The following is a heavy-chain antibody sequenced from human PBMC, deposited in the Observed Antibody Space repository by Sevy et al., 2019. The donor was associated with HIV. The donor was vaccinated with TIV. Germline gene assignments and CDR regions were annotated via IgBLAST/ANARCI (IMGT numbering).Heavy chain of an antibody. CDR3: ASAPAEYYDFWSGYYEYYYYGMDV. D-gene: IGHD3-3*01. Sequence: GGSLRLSCAASGFTFSSYAMHWVRQAPGKGLEWVAVISYDGSNKYYADSVKGRFTISRDNSKNTLYLQMNSLRAEDTAVYYCASAPAEYYDFWSGYYEYYYYGMDVWGQGTTVTVSS. J-gene: IGHJ6*02. V-gene: IGHV3-30-3*01. CDR1: GFTFSSYA. CDR2: ISYDGSNK.